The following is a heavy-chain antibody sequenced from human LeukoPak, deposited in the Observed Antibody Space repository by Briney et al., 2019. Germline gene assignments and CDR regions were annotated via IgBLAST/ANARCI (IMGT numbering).Heavy chain of an antibody. CDR1: GGTFSSYA. CDR2: IIPIFGTA. V-gene: IGHV1-69*05. D-gene: IGHD6-19*01. J-gene: IGHJ5*02. CDR3: ARTRIDSSGWYWFDP. Sequence: ASVKVSCKASGGTFSSYAISWVRQAPGQGLEWMGRIIPIFGTANYAQKFQGRVTITTDESTSTAYMELSSLRSEDTAVYYCARTRIDSSGWYWFDPWGQGTLVTVSS.